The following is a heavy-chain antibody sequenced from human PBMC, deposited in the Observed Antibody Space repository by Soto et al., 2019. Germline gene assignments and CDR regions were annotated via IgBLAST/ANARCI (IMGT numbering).Heavy chain of an antibody. CDR1: GGSIANDDYY. Sequence: PSETLSLTCTVSGGSIANDDYYWGGIRQPPGKGLEWIGYIYNSGSTYYNPSLKSRVSISADTSKNQFSLRLSSVTAADTAVYYCARAGYFDSSGPFEYWGQGNLVTVSS. V-gene: IGHV4-30-4*01. CDR3: ARAGYFDSSGPFEY. J-gene: IGHJ4*02. D-gene: IGHD3-22*01. CDR2: IYNSGST.